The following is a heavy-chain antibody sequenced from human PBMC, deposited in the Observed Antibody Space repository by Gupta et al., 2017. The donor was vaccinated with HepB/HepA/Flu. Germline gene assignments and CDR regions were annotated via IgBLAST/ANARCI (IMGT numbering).Heavy chain of an antibody. D-gene: IGHD5-24*01. V-gene: IGHV5-51*01. CDR3: ARCGRDGYNHDNWFDP. CDR2: IYPGDSDT. J-gene: IGHJ5*02. CDR1: GYSFTSYW. Sequence: EVQLVQSGAEVKKHGESLKISCKGSGYSFTSYWIGWVRQMPGKGLEWMGIIYPGDSDTRYSPSFQGQVTISADKSISTAYLQWSSLKASDTAMYYCARCGRDGYNHDNWFDPWGQGTLVTVSS.